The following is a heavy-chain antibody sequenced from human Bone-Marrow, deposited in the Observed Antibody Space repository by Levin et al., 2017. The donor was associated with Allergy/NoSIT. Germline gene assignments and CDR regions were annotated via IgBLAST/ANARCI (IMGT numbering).Heavy chain of an antibody. CDR2: ISDDGNYQ. CDR3: ARDWRYTYGYYYGLDI. V-gene: IGHV3-30*04. CDR1: AFSFPRYT. J-gene: IGHJ6*02. D-gene: IGHD5-18*01. Sequence: PGGSLRLSCAASAFSFPRYTMHWVRQAPGWGLEWLTLISDDGNYQSYADSVKGRFTISRDNSRDTLYLQMNSLRVEDTGVYYCARDWRYTYGYYYGLDIWGQGTTVTVS.